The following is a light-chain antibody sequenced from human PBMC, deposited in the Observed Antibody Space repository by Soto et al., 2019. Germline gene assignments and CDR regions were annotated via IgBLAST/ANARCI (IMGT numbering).Light chain of an antibody. CDR1: SSNIGATYE. V-gene: IGLV1-40*01. Sequence: QSVLTQPPSVSGAPGQRVTISCTGSSSNIGATYEVHWYQQLPGTAPKLLISNNNNRPSGVPDRFSGSKSGSSASLAITGLQVEDEADYYCQSYDTSLSASVFGGGTKLTVL. CDR3: QSYDTSLSASV. CDR2: NNN. J-gene: IGLJ3*02.